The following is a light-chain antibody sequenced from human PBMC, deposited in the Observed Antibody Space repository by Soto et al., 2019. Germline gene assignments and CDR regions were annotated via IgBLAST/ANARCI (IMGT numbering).Light chain of an antibody. CDR1: QGIRID. CDR3: LQHNSFPRT. CDR2: GAS. Sequence: DIQMTQSPSPLSAFVGDRVTITCRASQGIRIDLGWFQQKPGKAPKRLIYGASSLQSGVPSRFSGRGSGTEFTLTISNLQPEDFATYYCLQHNSFPRTFGQGTKVDSK. J-gene: IGKJ1*01. V-gene: IGKV1-17*02.